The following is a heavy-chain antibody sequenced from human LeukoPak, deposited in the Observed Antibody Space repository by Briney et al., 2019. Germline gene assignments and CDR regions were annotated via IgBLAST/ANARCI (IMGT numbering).Heavy chain of an antibody. CDR3: ARQKGYCSGGSCYGWFDP. J-gene: IGHJ5*02. CDR2: ISSSGSTI. V-gene: IGHV3-11*04. Sequence: GGSLRLSCAASGFTFSDYYMSWIRQAPGKGLEWVSYISSSGSTIYYADSVKGRFTISRDNATNSLYLQMNSLRAEDTAVYYCARQKGYCSGGSCYGWFDPWGQGTLVTVSS. CDR1: GFTFSDYY. D-gene: IGHD2-15*01.